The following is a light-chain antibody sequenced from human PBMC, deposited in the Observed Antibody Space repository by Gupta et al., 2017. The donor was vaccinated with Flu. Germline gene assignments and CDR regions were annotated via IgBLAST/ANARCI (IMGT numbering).Light chain of an antibody. J-gene: IGLJ2*01. CDR1: SLRSYY. V-gene: IGLV3-19*01. CDR3: NSRDSSGNHVV. Sequence: SELTQDPAVSVALAQTVRITCQGDSLRSYYASWYQQKPGQAPVLVIYGKNNRPSGIPDRFSGSSSGNTASLTITGAQAEDEADYYCNSRDSSGNHVVFGGGTKLTVL. CDR2: GKN.